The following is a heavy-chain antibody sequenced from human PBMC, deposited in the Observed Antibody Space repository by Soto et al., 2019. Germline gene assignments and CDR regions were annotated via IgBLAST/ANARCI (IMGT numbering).Heavy chain of an antibody. Sequence: QVQLVQSGAEVKKPGSSVKVSCKASGGTFSSYAISWVRQAPGQGLEWMGGIIPIFGTANYAQKFQGRVTITADESTSTAYMELSSLRSEDTAVDYCARGWVGGSLAVAGTLSDYYYGMDVWGQGTTVTVSS. V-gene: IGHV1-69*01. J-gene: IGHJ6*02. D-gene: IGHD6-19*01. CDR3: ARGWVGGSLAVAGTLSDYYYGMDV. CDR2: IIPIFGTA. CDR1: GGTFSSYA.